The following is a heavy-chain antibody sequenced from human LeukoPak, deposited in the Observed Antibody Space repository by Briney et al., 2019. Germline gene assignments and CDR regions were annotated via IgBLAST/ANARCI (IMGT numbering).Heavy chain of an antibody. CDR1: GFTFSDYN. CDR3: ARSIGLTGGGVDV. Sequence: GGSLRLSCAASGFTFSDYNMNWVRQAPGKGLEWASYITNGGSTIHHADSVKGRFTISRDNAKKTLYLQMNSLRAEDTAAYYCARSIGLTGGGVDVWGQGTTVTVSS. V-gene: IGHV3-11*01. D-gene: IGHD3-9*01. J-gene: IGHJ6*02. CDR2: ITNGGSTI.